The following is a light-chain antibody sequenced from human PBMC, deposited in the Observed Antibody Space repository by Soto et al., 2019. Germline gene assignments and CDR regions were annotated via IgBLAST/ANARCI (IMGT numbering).Light chain of an antibody. V-gene: IGKV1-5*03. CDR2: KAS. CDR3: QHYNSYSEA. CDR1: QTISSW. Sequence: DIQMTQSPSTLSGSVGDRVTITCRASQTISSWLAWYQQKPGKAPKLLIYKASTLKSGVPSRFSGGGSGTEFTLTISSLQPDDFATYYCQHYNSYSEAFGQGTKVVLK. J-gene: IGKJ1*01.